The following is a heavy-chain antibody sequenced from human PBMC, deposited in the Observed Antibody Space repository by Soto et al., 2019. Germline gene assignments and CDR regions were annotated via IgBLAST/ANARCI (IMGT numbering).Heavy chain of an antibody. CDR3: AKDSGRRGLANHIVLVVAAMLDE. CDR2: LSYDGGNK. CDR1: GFPFSSYG. J-gene: IGHJ4*02. D-gene: IGHD2-15*01. V-gene: IGHV3-30*18. Sequence: QVQLVESGGGVVQPGTSLRLSCVASGFPFSSYGMHWVRKAPGKGLEWVAALSYDGGNKYYADSVKGRFTISRDNSKVYLQMNSLRGEDTAVYYCAKDSGRRGLANHIVLVVAAMLDEWGQGTLVTVST.